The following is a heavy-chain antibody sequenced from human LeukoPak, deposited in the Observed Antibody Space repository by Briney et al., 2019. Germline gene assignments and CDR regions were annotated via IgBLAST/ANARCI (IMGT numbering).Heavy chain of an antibody. CDR2: ISGSGGST. Sequence: GGSLRLSCAASGFTFSSYAMSWVRQAPGKGLEWVSAISGSGGSTYYADSVKGRFTISRDNSKNTLYLQMNSLRAEDTAVYYCAKDSGLLWFGESGGYRGQGTLVTVSS. J-gene: IGHJ4*02. V-gene: IGHV3-23*01. CDR3: AKDSGLLWFGESGGY. D-gene: IGHD3-10*01. CDR1: GFTFSSYA.